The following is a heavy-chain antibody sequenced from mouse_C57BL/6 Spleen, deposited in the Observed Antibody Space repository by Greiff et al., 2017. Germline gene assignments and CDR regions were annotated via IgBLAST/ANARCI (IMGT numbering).Heavy chain of an antibody. D-gene: IGHD2-4*01. CDR1: GYTFTSYW. CDR2: IDPNSGGP. Sequence: QVQLQQSGPELVKPGASVKLSCKASGYTFTSYWLPWVKQRPGRGLEWIGRIDPNSGGPKYNEKFKSKATLTVDKPSSTAYMQLSSLTSEDSAVYYCARSRIYYDYDEDLAYWGQGTLVTVSA. J-gene: IGHJ3*01. CDR3: ARSRIYYDYDEDLAY. V-gene: IGHV1-72*01.